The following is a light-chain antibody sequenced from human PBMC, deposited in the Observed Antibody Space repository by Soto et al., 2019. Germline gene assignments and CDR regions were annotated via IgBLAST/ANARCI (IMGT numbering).Light chain of an antibody. CDR2: EVS. V-gene: IGLV2-14*01. J-gene: IGLJ1*01. CDR3: SSSRSGSTQV. Sequence: QSALTQPASVSGSPGQSITISCTGTSSDIGDYNYVSWYQQHPGKAPKLMIYEVSNRPSGVFNRFSGSKSGNTASLTISGLQADDEAHYYCSSSRSGSTQVFGTGTKLTVL. CDR1: SSDIGDYNY.